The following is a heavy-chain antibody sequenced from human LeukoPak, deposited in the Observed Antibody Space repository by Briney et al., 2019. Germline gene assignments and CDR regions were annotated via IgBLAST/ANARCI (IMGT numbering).Heavy chain of an antibody. CDR1: GLTFSSYA. Sequence: GGSFRLSCAASGLTFSSYAMLWVRQAPGKGLEWVATISYEGAYKFYADSVKGRCTISRDNSMNTLYLQMNSLSAEDTAVYYCARMGYCTSTTCYHYFEYWGQGTLVIVSS. V-gene: IGHV3-30*04. J-gene: IGHJ4*02. D-gene: IGHD2-2*01. CDR2: ISYEGAYK. CDR3: ARMGYCTSTTCYHYFEY.